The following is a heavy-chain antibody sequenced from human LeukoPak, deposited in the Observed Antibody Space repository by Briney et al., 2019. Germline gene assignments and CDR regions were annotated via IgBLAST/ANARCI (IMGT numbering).Heavy chain of an antibody. V-gene: IGHV3-21*01. CDR2: ISSSSSYV. Sequence: PGGSLILSCAASGFTFSSYEMNWVRQAPGKGLEWVSSISSSSSYVYYADSVKGRFTISRDNAKNSLYLQMNSLRAEDTAVYYCARVSSPRRTNYFDYWGQGTLVTVSS. CDR1: GFTFSSYE. J-gene: IGHJ4*02. D-gene: IGHD6-13*01. CDR3: ARVSSPRRTNYFDY.